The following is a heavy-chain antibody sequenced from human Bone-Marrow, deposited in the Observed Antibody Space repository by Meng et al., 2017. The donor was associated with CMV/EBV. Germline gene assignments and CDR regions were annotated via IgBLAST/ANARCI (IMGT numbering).Heavy chain of an antibody. J-gene: IGHJ4*02. Sequence: GGSLRLSCAASGFTFNIYTINWVRQSPGKGLEWVSSISSTSTYIYYAESVKGRFTISGDNAKNSLYLQMNSLRVEDTAIYYCARDWFDPNSSPRDYWGQGTRVTVSS. CDR2: ISSTSTYI. D-gene: IGHD3-10*01. V-gene: IGHV3-21*01. CDR1: GFTFNIYT. CDR3: ARDWFDPNSSPRDY.